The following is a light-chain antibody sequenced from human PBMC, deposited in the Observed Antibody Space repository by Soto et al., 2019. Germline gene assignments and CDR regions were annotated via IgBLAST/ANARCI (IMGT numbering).Light chain of an antibody. V-gene: IGLV2-14*01. CDR3: CSYTNRATYV. J-gene: IGLJ1*01. CDR1: SSDVGRYNY. Sequence: QSVLAQPAYVSGSPGQSITISCTGTSSDVGRYNYVSWYQQHPGKAPKLMIPEVSYRPSGVSSRFSGSKSGNTASLTISGLQAEDEAEYHCCSYTNRATYVFGTG. CDR2: EVS.